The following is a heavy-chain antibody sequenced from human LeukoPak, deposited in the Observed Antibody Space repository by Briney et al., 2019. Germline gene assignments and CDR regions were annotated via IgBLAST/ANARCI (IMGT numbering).Heavy chain of an antibody. Sequence: SQTLSLTCTVSGGSISSGGYYWSWIRQHPGKGLEWIGYIYYSGSTYYNPSLKSRVTISVDTSKNQFSLKLSSVTAADAAVYYCARDPRDGYNVHWYFDLWGRGTLVTVPS. CDR2: IYYSGST. D-gene: IGHD5-24*01. V-gene: IGHV4-31*03. CDR1: GGSISSGGYY. CDR3: ARDPRDGYNVHWYFDL. J-gene: IGHJ2*01.